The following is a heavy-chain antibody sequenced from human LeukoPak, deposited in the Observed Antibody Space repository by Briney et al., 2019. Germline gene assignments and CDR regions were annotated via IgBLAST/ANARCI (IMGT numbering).Heavy chain of an antibody. CDR2: ISAYNGNT. CDR1: GYTFTSYG. CDR3: ASPVVPAAVTPYYYYYGMDV. D-gene: IGHD2-2*01. J-gene: IGHJ6*02. V-gene: IGHV1-18*01. Sequence: ASVKVSCKASGYTFTSYGISWVRQAPGQGLEWMGWISAYNGNTNYAQKLQGRVTMTTDTSTSTAYMELRSLRSEDTAVYYCASPVVPAAVTPYYYYYGMDVWGQGTTVTVSS.